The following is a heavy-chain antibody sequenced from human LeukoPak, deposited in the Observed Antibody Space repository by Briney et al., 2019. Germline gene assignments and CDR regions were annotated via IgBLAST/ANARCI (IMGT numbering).Heavy chain of an antibody. Sequence: SETLSLTXSVSGGSISSYYWSWIRQPAGKGLEWIGRIYTSGSSNYNPSLESRVTMSVDTSKSQISLKLTSVTAADTAVYYCARGQSGDRRYFDYWGQGTLVTVSS. D-gene: IGHD1-14*01. V-gene: IGHV4-4*07. CDR2: IYTSGSS. J-gene: IGHJ4*02. CDR3: ARGQSGDRRYFDY. CDR1: GGSISSYY.